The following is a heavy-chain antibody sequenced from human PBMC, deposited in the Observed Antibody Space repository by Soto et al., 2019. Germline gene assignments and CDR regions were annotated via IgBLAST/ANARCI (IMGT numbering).Heavy chain of an antibody. CDR2: INHSGST. D-gene: IGHD3-10*01. Sequence: QVQLQQWGAGLLKPSETLSLTCAVYGGSFSGYYWSWIRQPPGKGLEWIGEINHSGSTNYNPSLNSRVTISVDTSKNQFSLKLSSVTAADTAVYYCARARTYYGSGSRNWFDPWGQGTLVTVSS. CDR1: GGSFSGYY. CDR3: ARARTYYGSGSRNWFDP. V-gene: IGHV4-34*01. J-gene: IGHJ5*02.